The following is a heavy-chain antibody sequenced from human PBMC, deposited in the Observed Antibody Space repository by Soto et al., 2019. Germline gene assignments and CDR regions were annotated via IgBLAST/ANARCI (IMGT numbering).Heavy chain of an antibody. J-gene: IGHJ6*02. CDR2: INHSGST. Sequence: SETLSLTCAVYGGSFSGYYWSWIRQPPGKGLEWIGEINHSGSTNYNPSLKSRVTISVDTSKNQFSLKLSSVTAADTAVYYCAGRHTTIFGVVIMDYYGMDVWGQGTTVTVSS. D-gene: IGHD3-3*01. V-gene: IGHV4-34*01. CDR1: GGSFSGYY. CDR3: AGRHTTIFGVVIMDYYGMDV.